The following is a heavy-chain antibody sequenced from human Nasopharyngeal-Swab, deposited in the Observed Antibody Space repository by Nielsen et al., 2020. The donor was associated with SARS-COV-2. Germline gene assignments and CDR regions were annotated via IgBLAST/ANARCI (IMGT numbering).Heavy chain of an antibody. Sequence: GGSLRLSCTASEFTFSSFWMHWVRQAPGKGLVWVASTNAAGTYAHYADSVKGRFTISRENAKNSLYLQMNSLGAEDTAVYYCLRGDSRDVWGQGTMVTVSS. CDR1: EFTFSSFW. CDR2: TNAAGTYA. J-gene: IGHJ3*01. CDR3: LRGDSRDV. D-gene: IGHD3-22*01. V-gene: IGHV3-21*01.